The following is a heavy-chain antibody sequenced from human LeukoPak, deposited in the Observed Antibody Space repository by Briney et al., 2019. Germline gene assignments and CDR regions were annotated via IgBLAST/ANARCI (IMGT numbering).Heavy chain of an antibody. D-gene: IGHD6-13*01. CDR2: ISSSGSTI. Sequence: GGSLRLSCAASGFTFSGYSMNWVRQAPGKGLEWVSYISSSGSTIYYADSVKGRFTISRDNAKNSLYLQMNSLRAEDTALYYCAKDMEFWAAAGTALNWGQGTLVTVSS. J-gene: IGHJ4*02. CDR3: AKDMEFWAAAGTALN. V-gene: IGHV3-48*04. CDR1: GFTFSGYS.